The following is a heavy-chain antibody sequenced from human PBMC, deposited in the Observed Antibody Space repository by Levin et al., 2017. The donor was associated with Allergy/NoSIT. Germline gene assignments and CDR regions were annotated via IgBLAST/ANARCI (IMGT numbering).Heavy chain of an antibody. CDR2: ISGSGGST. CDR3: AKDLAMIVATGMDV. V-gene: IGHV3-23*01. CDR1: GFTFSSYA. D-gene: IGHD5-12*01. Sequence: GGSLRLSCAASGFTFSSYAMSWVRQAPGKGLEWVSAISGSGGSTYYADSVKGRFTISRDNSKNTLYLQMNSLRAEDTAVYYCAKDLAMIVATGMDVWGQGTTVTVSS. J-gene: IGHJ6*02.